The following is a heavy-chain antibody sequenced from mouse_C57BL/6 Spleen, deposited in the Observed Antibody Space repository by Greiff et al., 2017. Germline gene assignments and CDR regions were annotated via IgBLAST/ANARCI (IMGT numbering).Heavy chain of an antibody. J-gene: IGHJ3*01. Sequence: VQLQQPGAELVKPGASVKLSCKASGYTFTSYWMHWVKQRPGRGLVWIGRIDPYSGGTKYNEKLKSKATLTVDKPTSTAYMQLSSLTSEDSAVYYCARDGFAYWGQGTLVTVSA. CDR3: ARDGFAY. CDR2: IDPYSGGT. V-gene: IGHV1-72*01. CDR1: GYTFTSYW.